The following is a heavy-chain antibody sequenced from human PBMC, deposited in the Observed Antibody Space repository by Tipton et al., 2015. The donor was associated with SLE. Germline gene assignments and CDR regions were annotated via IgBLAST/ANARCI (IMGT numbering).Heavy chain of an antibody. V-gene: IGHV5-51*01. J-gene: IGHJ6*02. CDR2: IYPGDSDT. Sequence: QLVQSGAEVKKPGESLKISCKGSEYSFTNYWIGWVRQMPGKGLEWMGIIYPGDSDTRYGPSFQGQVTISADKSISTAYLQWSSLKASDTAMYYCARRKARNYYGMDVWGQGTTVTVSS. CDR1: EYSFTNYW. CDR3: ARRKARNYYGMDV.